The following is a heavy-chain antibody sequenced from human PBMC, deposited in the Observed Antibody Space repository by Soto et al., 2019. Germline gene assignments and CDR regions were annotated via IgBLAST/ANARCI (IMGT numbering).Heavy chain of an antibody. V-gene: IGHV1-18*01. D-gene: IGHD3-3*01. Sequence: QVQLVQSGAEVKKPGASVKVSCKASGYTFTRSGISWVRQAPGQGLEWLGWINPDNGNTNYAQHLQGRVSLTTDTSTSIAYMDVRSLRSDDTAVYYCARDQGITTLGVYSMYYYGMDVWGQGTTVTVSS. CDR2: INPDNGNT. CDR1: GYTFTRSG. J-gene: IGHJ6*02. CDR3: ARDQGITTLGVYSMYYYGMDV.